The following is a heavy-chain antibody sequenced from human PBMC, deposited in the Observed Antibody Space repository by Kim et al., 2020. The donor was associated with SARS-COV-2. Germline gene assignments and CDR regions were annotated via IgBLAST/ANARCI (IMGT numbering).Heavy chain of an antibody. CDR2: IYYSGST. CDR3: ARELVPPPPAIFDY. Sequence: SETLSLTCTVSGGSISSGGYYWSWIRQHPGKGLEWIGYIYYSGSTYYNPSLKSRVTISVDTSKTHFSLKLSSVTAADTAVYYCARELVPPPPAIFDYWGQGTLVTVSS. CDR1: GGSISSGGYY. V-gene: IGHV4-31*03. J-gene: IGHJ4*02. D-gene: IGHD3-10*02.